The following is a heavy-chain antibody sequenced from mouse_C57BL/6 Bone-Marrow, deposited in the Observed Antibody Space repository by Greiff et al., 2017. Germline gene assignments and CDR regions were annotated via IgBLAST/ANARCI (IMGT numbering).Heavy chain of an antibody. Sequence: EVQLQQSGPELVKPGASVKISCKASGYTFTDYYMNWVKQSHGKSLEWIGDINPNNGGTSYNQKFKGKATLTVDKSSSTAYMELRSLTSEDSAVYYCAILYDGYYGAMDYWGQGTSVTVSS. CDR1: GYTFTDYY. CDR3: AILYDGYYGAMDY. V-gene: IGHV1-26*01. CDR2: INPNNGGT. J-gene: IGHJ4*01. D-gene: IGHD2-3*01.